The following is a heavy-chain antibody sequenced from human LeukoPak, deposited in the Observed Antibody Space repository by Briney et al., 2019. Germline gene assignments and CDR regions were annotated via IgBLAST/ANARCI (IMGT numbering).Heavy chain of an antibody. CDR2: IYYSGST. D-gene: IGHD2-2*01. J-gene: IGHJ5*02. V-gene: IGHV4-31*03. Sequence: SETLSLTCTVSGGSISSGGYYWSWIRQHPGKGLEWIGYIYYSGSTYYNPSLKSRVTISVDRSKNQFSLKLSSVTAADTAVYYCARVPICSSTSCYGFDPWGQGTLVTVSS. CDR3: ARVPICSSTSCYGFDP. CDR1: GGSISSGGYY.